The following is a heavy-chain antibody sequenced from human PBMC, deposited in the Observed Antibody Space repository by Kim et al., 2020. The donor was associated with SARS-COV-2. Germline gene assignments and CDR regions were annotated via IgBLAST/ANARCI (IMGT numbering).Heavy chain of an antibody. D-gene: IGHD5-12*01. CDR1: GFTFSSYS. V-gene: IGHV3-21*01. CDR2: ISSSSSYI. J-gene: IGHJ6*02. Sequence: GGSLRLSCAASGFTFSSYSMNWVRQAPGKGLEWVSSISSSSSYIYYADSVKGRFTISRDNAKNSLYLQMNSLRAEDTAVYYCARDSYSGYEIYYYYYGMDVWGQGTTVTVSS. CDR3: ARDSYSGYEIYYYYYGMDV.